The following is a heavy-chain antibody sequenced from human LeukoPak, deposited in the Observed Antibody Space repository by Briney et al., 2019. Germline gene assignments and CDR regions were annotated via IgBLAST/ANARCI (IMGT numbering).Heavy chain of an antibody. V-gene: IGHV3-21*01. Sequence: GGSLRLSCAASGFTFSSYSMNWVRQAPGKGLEWVSSISSSSSYIYYADSVKGRFTISRDNAKNSLYLQMTSLRAEDTAAYYCARGFCTTTRCYEHYNYYYMDVWGNGTTVTVSS. D-gene: IGHD2-2*01. J-gene: IGHJ6*03. CDR2: ISSSSSYI. CDR3: ARGFCTTTRCYEHYNYYYMDV. CDR1: GFTFSSYS.